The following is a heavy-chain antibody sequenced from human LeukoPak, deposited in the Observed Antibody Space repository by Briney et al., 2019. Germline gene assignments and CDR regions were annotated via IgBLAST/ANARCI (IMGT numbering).Heavy chain of an antibody. CDR3: ARDRITMVRGVNYYYMDV. V-gene: IGHV3-30*02. CDR2: IRYDGSTK. Sequence: GGSLRLSCAASEFTFSSYGMHWVRQAPGKGLEWVAFIRYDGSTKYYTNSVKGRFTISRDNSKNTMYLQMNSLRAEDTAVYYCARDRITMVRGVNYYYMDVWGKGTTVTISS. D-gene: IGHD3-10*01. J-gene: IGHJ6*03. CDR1: EFTFSSYG.